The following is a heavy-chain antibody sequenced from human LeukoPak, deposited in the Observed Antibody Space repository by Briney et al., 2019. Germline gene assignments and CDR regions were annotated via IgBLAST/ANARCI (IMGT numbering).Heavy chain of an antibody. Sequence: PGGSLRLSCAASGFTFTNYSMNWVRQTPGKGLEWVSSISSSSTHKHYTDSVKGRFTISRDNARNSLYLQMNSLRVDDTAVYYCYPHYYGSGNLNWFDPWGQGTLVTVSS. CDR1: GFTFTNYS. D-gene: IGHD3-10*01. V-gene: IGHV3-21*01. J-gene: IGHJ5*02. CDR2: ISSSSTHK. CDR3: YPHYYGSGNLNWFDP.